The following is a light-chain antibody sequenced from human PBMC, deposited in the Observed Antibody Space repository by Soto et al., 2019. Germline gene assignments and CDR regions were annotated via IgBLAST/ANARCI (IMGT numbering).Light chain of an antibody. CDR3: QQYNGYPHT. CDR1: QSISTW. CDR2: KAS. Sequence: DIQMTQSPSTLSASVGDRVTITCRASQSISTWLAWYKQKPGKAPKLLIYKASSLRNGVPSKFSGSGSGTEFTLTIYSLQPDDFASYYCQQYNGYPHTSGQGTNLQIK. V-gene: IGKV1-5*03. J-gene: IGKJ2*01.